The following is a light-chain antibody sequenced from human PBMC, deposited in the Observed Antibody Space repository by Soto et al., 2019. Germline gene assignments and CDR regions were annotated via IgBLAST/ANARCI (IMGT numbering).Light chain of an antibody. Sequence: DIQMTQSPSTLSASVGHRVTITCRARQSISSCLAWYQQKPGRAPKLLIYKASSLQSGVPSRFSGSASGPEFTLTISSLQPDDFATNYCHQYNSYSLNPFGQGTKVEIK. CDR3: HQYNSYSLNP. CDR2: KAS. J-gene: IGKJ1*01. V-gene: IGKV1-5*03. CDR1: QSISSC.